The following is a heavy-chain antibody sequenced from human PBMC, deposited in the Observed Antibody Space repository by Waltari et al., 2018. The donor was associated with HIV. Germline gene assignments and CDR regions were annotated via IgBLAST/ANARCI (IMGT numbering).Heavy chain of an antibody. CDR1: GGSISSRYC. V-gene: IGHV4-4*02. D-gene: IGHD5-12*01. CDR2: IYHSGST. CDR3: ARIIAVGTIQYPWYIDL. J-gene: IGHJ2*01. Sequence: QVQLQESGPGLVKPSGTLSLTCAVSGGSISSRYCWSWVRQPPGKGLEWIGEIYHSGSTNYNPSLKSRVTISVDKSKNQFSLKLNSVTAADTAVYYCARIIAVGTIQYPWYIDLWGRGTLVTVSS.